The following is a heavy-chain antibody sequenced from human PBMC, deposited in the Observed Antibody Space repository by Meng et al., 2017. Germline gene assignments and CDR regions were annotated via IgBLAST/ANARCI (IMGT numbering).Heavy chain of an antibody. J-gene: IGHJ2*01. CDR3: ARSGGWNDAEMWYLVL. CDR2: IYRGGST. D-gene: IGHD1-1*01. CDR1: GFTVSNNY. V-gene: IGHV3-66*02. Sequence: GESLKISCAAAGFTVSNNYMNWVRQAPGKGPEWGSVIYRGGSTKYADSVKGRFTISRDNSKNTLYLQMNSLRAQDTAVYYCARSGGWNDAEMWYLVLWGRGTLVTSPQ.